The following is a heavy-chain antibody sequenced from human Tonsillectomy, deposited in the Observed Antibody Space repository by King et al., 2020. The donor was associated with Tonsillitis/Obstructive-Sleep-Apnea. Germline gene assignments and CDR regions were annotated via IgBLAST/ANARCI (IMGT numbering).Heavy chain of an antibody. Sequence: QLVQSGGGLVQPGGSLRLSCAASGFTFSSYWMSWVRQAPGKGLEWVAIIQQDGSEKYYVDSVKGRFTISRDNAKNSLYLQMNSLRAEDTAVYYCARGVWGDSLVLRFFEWLLPFDYWGQGTLVTVSS. CDR3: ARGVWGDSLVLRFFEWLLPFDY. CDR2: IQQDGSEK. V-gene: IGHV3-7*01. CDR1: GFTFSSYW. D-gene: IGHD3-3*01. J-gene: IGHJ4*02.